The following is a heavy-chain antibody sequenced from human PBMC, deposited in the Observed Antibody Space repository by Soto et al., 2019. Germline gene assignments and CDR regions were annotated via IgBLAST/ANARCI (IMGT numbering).Heavy chain of an antibody. CDR3: ARELSAFGMDV. CDR1: GFTFSNYW. Sequence: PGGSLRLSCAASGFTFSNYWMHWVRQAPGSGLVWVSRLNSDGSDADYTDSVKGRFTISRDDANNTLYLQMNSLRAEDTAIYYCARELSAFGMDVWGQRTTGTVSS. J-gene: IGHJ6*02. V-gene: IGHV3-74*01. D-gene: IGHD3-16*02. CDR2: LNSDGSDA.